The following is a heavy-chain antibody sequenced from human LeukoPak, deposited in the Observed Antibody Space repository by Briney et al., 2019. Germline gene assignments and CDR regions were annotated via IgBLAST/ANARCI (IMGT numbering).Heavy chain of an antibody. J-gene: IGHJ4*02. CDR3: ARGWGDSSGYYPAQTAFDY. CDR1: GFTFSSYA. D-gene: IGHD3-22*01. CDR2: ISGSGGST. Sequence: GGSLRLSCAASGFTFSSYAMSWVRQAPGKGLEWVSAISGSGGSTYYADSVKGRFTISRDNAKNSLYLQMNSLRAEDTAVYYCARGWGDSSGYYPAQTAFDYWGQGTLVTVSS. V-gene: IGHV3-23*01.